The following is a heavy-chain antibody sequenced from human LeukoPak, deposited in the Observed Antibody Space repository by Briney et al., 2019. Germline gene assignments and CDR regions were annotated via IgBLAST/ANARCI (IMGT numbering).Heavy chain of an antibody. CDR1: GYTLTELS. CDR2: FDPEDGET. D-gene: IGHD7-27*01. Sequence: ASVKVSCKVSGYTLTELSMHWVRQAPGKGLEWMGGFDPEDGETIYAQKFQGRVTMTEDTSTDTAYMELSSLRSEDTAVYYCATPVRLLVTRDTGYDYWGQGTLVTVSS. V-gene: IGHV1-24*01. J-gene: IGHJ4*02. CDR3: ATPVRLLVTRDTGYDY.